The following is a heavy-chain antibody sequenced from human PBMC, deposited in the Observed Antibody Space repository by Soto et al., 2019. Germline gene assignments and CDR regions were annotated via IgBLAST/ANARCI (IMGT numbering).Heavy chain of an antibody. CDR2: VSTNDDRT. CDR1: GYTFTAYG. Sequence: QVQLVQSGPEVKMPGASVKVSCKTSGYTFTAYGLAWLRQAPGQRPEWMGWVSTNDDRTNYEQKFQGTATMTTDRSTTTTSMELRSLRGDDTAVYYCARELNTESSAYYSFAFWGQGTLVTVSS. J-gene: IGHJ4*02. V-gene: IGHV1-18*01. CDR3: ARELNTESSAYYSFAF. D-gene: IGHD3-22*01.